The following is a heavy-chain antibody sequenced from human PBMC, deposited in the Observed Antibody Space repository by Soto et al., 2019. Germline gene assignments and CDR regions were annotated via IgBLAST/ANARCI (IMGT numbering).Heavy chain of an antibody. CDR1: GGTISSYY. Sequence: SETLSLTCTVSGGTISSYYWSWIRQAPGKGLEWIGYIYYSGSTNYNPSLKSRATISVDTSKNRFTLKLSSVTDADTAVYYCARVPRPQNYYGMDVWGKGTTVTVSS. J-gene: IGHJ6*04. V-gene: IGHV4-59*01. CDR2: IYYSGST. CDR3: ARVPRPQNYYGMDV.